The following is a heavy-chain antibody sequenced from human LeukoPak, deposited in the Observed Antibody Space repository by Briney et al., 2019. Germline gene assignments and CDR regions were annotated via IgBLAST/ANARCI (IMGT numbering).Heavy chain of an antibody. V-gene: IGHV4-4*02. CDR1: GDDISSSNW. CDR2: VYHSGST. CDR3: ARVSGSGLYFKSFDP. D-gene: IGHD3-10*01. Sequence: SGTLSLTCSVSGDDISSSNWWTWVSQPPQKGLEWIGEVYHSGSTNYNPSLKNRIYMSVDKSQNRFSLRLTSVTAADTAVYFRARVSGSGLYFKSFDPWGQGTLVIVSS. J-gene: IGHJ5*01.